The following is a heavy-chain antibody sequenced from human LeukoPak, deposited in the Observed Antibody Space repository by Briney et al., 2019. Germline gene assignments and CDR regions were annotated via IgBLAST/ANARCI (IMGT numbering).Heavy chain of an antibody. J-gene: IGHJ3*02. CDR3: ARLRRGFDISGYYAFDI. D-gene: IGHD3-22*01. CDR2: IYYSGST. V-gene: IGHV4-59*01. CDR1: GGSISSYY. Sequence: SETLSLTCTVSGGSISSYYWSWIRQPPGKGLEWIGYIYYSGSTNYNPSLRSRVTISVDTSKNQFSLKLTSVTAADTAVYYCARLRRGFDISGYYAFDIRGQGTMVTVSS.